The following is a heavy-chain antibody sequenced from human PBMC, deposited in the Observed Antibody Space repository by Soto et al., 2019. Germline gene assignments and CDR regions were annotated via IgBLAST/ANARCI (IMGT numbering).Heavy chain of an antibody. CDR2: IIPIFGTA. Sequence: QVQLVQSGAEVKKPGSSVKVSCKASGCTFSSYAISWVRQAPGQGLEWMGWIIPIFGTANYAQKFQGRVTITADESTSTAYMELSSLGSEETAVYYCAILRGYGGNTMNWFDPWGQGTLVTVSS. J-gene: IGHJ5*02. V-gene: IGHV1-69*01. D-gene: IGHD4-17*01. CDR1: GCTFSSYA. CDR3: AILRGYGGNTMNWFDP.